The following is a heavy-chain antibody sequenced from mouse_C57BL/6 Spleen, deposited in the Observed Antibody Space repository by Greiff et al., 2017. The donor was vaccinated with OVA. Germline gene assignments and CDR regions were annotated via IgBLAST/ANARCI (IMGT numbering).Heavy chain of an antibody. V-gene: IGHV1-82*01. Sequence: VQRVESGPELVKPGASVKISCKASGYAFSSSWMNWVKQRPGKGLEWIGRIYPGDGDTNYNGKFKGKATLTADKSSSTAYMQLSSLTSEDSAVYFCARRGYGSFDVWGTGTTVTVSS. CDR1: GYAFSSSW. D-gene: IGHD1-2*01. CDR3: ARRGYGSFDV. J-gene: IGHJ1*03. CDR2: IYPGDGDT.